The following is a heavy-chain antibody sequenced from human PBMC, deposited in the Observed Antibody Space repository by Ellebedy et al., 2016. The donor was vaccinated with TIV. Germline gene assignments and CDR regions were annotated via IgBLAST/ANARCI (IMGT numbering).Heavy chain of an antibody. D-gene: IGHD2-8*01. V-gene: IGHV4-39*01. CDR2: IYYSGST. Sequence: SETLSLXXTVSGGSISSSSYYWGWIRQPPGKGLEWIGSIYYSGSTYYNPSLKSRVTISVDTSKNQFSLKLSSVTAADTAVYYCAARPQWGRGAFDIWGQGTMVTVSS. J-gene: IGHJ3*02. CDR3: AARPQWGRGAFDI. CDR1: GGSISSSSYY.